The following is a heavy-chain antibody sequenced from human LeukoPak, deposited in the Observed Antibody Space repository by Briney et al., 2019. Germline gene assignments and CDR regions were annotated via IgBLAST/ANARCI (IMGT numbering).Heavy chain of an antibody. D-gene: IGHD2-15*01. CDR2: MNPNSGNT. CDR3: ARGLQYHKDFDY. J-gene: IGHJ4*02. Sequence: ASVKVSCKASGYTFTGYDINWLRQATGQGLEWMGWMNPNSGNTGYAQKFQGRVTITRNTSISTAYMELSSLRSEDTAVYYCARGLQYHKDFDYWGQGTLVTVSS. V-gene: IGHV1-8*03. CDR1: GYTFTGYD.